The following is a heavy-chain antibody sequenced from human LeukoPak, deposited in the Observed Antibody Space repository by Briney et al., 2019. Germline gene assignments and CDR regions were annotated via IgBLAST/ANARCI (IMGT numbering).Heavy chain of an antibody. J-gene: IGHJ4*02. CDR1: GFTFSSYN. CDR3: ARDLEARSGNYDSSGPLDY. V-gene: IGHV3-21*01. D-gene: IGHD3-22*01. CDR2: ISDSSNYI. Sequence: GGSLRLSCAASGFTFSSYNMNWVRQAPGKGLEWVSCISDSSNYIYYADSVKGRFTISRDNAKNSLYLQMNSLRAEDTAVYYCARDLEARSGNYDSSGPLDYWGQGTLVTVSS.